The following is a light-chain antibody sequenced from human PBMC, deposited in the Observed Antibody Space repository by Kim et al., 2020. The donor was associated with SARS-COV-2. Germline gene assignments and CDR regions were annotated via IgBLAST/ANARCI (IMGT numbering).Light chain of an antibody. Sequence: QSALTQPASESGSPGQSITISCTGTSSDVGGYNYVSWYQQHPGKVPKLMIFDVSNRPSGVSNRFSGSKSGNTASLTISGLQAEDEADYYCSSYTSSSTLEVFGTGTKVTVL. CDR3: SSYTSSSTLEV. CDR2: DVS. CDR1: SSDVGGYNY. V-gene: IGLV2-14*03. J-gene: IGLJ1*01.